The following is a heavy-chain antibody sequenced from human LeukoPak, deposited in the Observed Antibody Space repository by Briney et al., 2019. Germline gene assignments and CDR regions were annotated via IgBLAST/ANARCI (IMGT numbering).Heavy chain of an antibody. D-gene: IGHD6-13*01. CDR1: GDSINGYY. CDR2: VYHSGST. Sequence: SETLSLTCTVSGDSINGYYWSWIRQPPGKGLEWIGYVYHSGSTNYNPSPKSRVTISLDTSKNRFSLKLNSVTAADTAVYHCARGLGGYSSSWYSGYFDLWGRSTVVTVSS. CDR3: ARGLGGYSSSWYSGYFDL. V-gene: IGHV4-59*01. J-gene: IGHJ2*01.